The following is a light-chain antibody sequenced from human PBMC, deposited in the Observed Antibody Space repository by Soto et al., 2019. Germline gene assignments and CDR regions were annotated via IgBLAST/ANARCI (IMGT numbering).Light chain of an antibody. CDR2: SNN. CDR3: AAWDDSLNAHYV. V-gene: IGLV1-44*01. Sequence: QSVLTQPPSASGTPGQRVTISCSGSSSNIGSNTVNWNQQLPGTAPKLLIYSNNQRPSGVPDRFSGSKSGTSASLAISGLQSEDEADYYCAAWDDSLNAHYVFGTGTKVTVL. J-gene: IGLJ1*01. CDR1: SSNIGSNT.